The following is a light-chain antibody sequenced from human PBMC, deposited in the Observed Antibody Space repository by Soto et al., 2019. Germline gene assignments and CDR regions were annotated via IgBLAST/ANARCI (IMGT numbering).Light chain of an antibody. CDR3: QQRSNWTWT. Sequence: ILLTQSPATLSLSPAERATLSCMASQSVSSYLAWDQQKPCQAPRLLIYDASNRATGIPARFSGSGSGTDFTLTISSLEPEDFAVYYCQQRSNWTWTFGRGTKVDIK. CDR1: QSVSSY. J-gene: IGKJ1*01. V-gene: IGKV3-11*01. CDR2: DAS.